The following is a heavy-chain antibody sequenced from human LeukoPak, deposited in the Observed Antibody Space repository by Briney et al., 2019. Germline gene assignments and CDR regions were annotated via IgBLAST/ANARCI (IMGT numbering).Heavy chain of an antibody. CDR2: ISWNSDTI. Sequence: GGSLRLSCAASGFTFDDYAMHWVRQAPGKGLEWVSGISWNSDTIAYADSVKGRFTISRDNAKNTLYLQMNSLRAEDTAVYYCARALSGYSSSLGYWGQGILLTVSS. J-gene: IGHJ4*02. CDR1: GFTFDDYA. CDR3: ARALSGYSSSLGY. V-gene: IGHV3-9*01. D-gene: IGHD6-6*01.